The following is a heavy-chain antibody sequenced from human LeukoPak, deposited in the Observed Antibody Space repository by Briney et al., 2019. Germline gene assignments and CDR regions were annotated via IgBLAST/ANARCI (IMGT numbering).Heavy chain of an antibody. CDR2: ISHSGST. J-gene: IGHJ5*02. CDR3: ARHYGP. V-gene: IGHV4-34*01. CDR1: GGSFSGYY. D-gene: IGHD3-16*01. Sequence: SETLSLTCAVYGGSFSGYYWSWIRQPPGKGLEWIGEISHSGSTYYNPSLKSRVTISVDTPKNQFSLKLNSVTAADTAVYYCARHYGPWGQGTLVTVSS.